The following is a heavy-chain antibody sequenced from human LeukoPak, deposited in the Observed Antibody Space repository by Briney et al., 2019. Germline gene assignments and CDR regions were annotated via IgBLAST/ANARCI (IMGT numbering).Heavy chain of an antibody. CDR2: IKAGNGNT. Sequence: ASVKVSCKASGYTFTSYAMHWVRQAPGQRLEWMGWIKAGNGNTKYSQKFQGRVTITRDTSASTAYMELSSLRSEDTAVYYCARGYYDILTGYSTVGPDYWGQGTLVTVSS. CDR3: ARGYYDILTGYSTVGPDY. D-gene: IGHD3-9*01. CDR1: GYTFTSYA. J-gene: IGHJ4*02. V-gene: IGHV1-3*01.